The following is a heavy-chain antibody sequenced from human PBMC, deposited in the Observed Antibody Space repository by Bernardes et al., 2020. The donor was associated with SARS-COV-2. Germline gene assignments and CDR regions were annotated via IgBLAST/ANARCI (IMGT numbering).Heavy chain of an antibody. CDR1: GYTFTGYY. V-gene: IGHV1-2*02. CDR2: INPNSGGT. CDR3: ARDMKELLFPGVFDY. J-gene: IGHJ4*02. D-gene: IGHD1-26*01. Sequence: ASVKVSCKASGYTFTGYYMHWVRQAPGQGLEWMGWINPNSGGTNYAQKFQGRVTMTRDTSISTAYMELSRLRSDDTAVYYCARDMKELLFPGVFDYWGQGTLVTVSS.